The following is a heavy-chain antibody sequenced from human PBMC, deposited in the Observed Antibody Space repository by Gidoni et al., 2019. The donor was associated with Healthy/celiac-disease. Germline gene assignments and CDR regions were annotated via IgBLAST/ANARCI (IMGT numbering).Heavy chain of an antibody. V-gene: IGHV3-9*01. D-gene: IGHD3-22*01. Sequence: EVQLVESAGGSVQPGRSLRLSCAASVFTFADYAMPWVRQAPGKGLEWVSGISWNSGSIGYADSVKGRFTISRDNAKNSLYLQMNSLRAEDTALYYCAKGGYYDSSGYFEWDYWGQGTLVTVSS. CDR1: VFTFADYA. CDR3: AKGGYYDSSGYFEWDY. CDR2: ISWNSGSI. J-gene: IGHJ4*02.